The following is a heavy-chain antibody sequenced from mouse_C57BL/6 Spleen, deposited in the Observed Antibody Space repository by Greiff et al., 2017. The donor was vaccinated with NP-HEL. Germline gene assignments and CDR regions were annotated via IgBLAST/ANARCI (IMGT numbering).Heavy chain of an antibody. CDR1: GYSITSGYY. V-gene: IGHV3-6*01. CDR3: ARNRSPYFDV. J-gene: IGHJ1*03. CDR2: ISYDGSN. D-gene: IGHD3-1*01. Sequence: DVKLQESGPGLVKPSQSLSLTCSVTGYSITSGYYWNWIRQFPGNKLEWMGYISYDGSNNYNPSLKNRISITRDTSKNQFFLKLNSVTTEDTATYYCARNRSPYFDVWGTGTTVTVSS.